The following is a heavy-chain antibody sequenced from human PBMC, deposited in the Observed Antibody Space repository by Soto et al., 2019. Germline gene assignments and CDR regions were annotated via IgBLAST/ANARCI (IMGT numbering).Heavy chain of an antibody. CDR2: IRNKANSHTT. D-gene: IGHD3-3*01. Sequence: EVHLVESGGGLVQPGGSLRLSCAASGFTFSDHYMDWVRQAPGKGLEWVGRIRNKANSHTTQYAASVQGRFTISRDDSKNSLYLQMNSLKTDDTAVYYCARGHYNFWNAPYFDYWGQGTLVTVSS. V-gene: IGHV3-72*01. CDR3: ARGHYNFWNAPYFDY. J-gene: IGHJ4*02. CDR1: GFTFSDHY.